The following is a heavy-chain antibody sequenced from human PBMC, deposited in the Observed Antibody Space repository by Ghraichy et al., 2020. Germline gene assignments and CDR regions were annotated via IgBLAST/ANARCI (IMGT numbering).Heavy chain of an antibody. D-gene: IGHD3-3*01. Sequence: SQTLSLTCGVSGYHISSNYYWGWIRQAPGKGLEWIGSIYHSGTSHYNPSLQSRVTISADTSKNRLSLRVNSVTAADTAVYYCVRGPYYNFWSRFQYGMDVWGQGTTVIVSS. CDR1: GYHISSNYY. CDR3: VRGPYYNFWSRFQYGMDV. CDR2: IYHSGTS. V-gene: IGHV4-38-2*01. J-gene: IGHJ6*02.